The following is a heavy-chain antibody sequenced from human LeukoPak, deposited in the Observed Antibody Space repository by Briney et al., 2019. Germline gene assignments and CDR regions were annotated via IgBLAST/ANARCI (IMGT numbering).Heavy chain of an antibody. CDR1: GGSIGSYY. CDR2: IYYSGST. Sequence: SEALSLTCTVSGGSIGSYYWSWIRQPPGKGLEWIGYIYYSGSTNYNPSLKSRVTISVDTSKNQFSLKLSSVTAADTAVYYCARAGVVAASWFDPWGQGTLVTVSS. V-gene: IGHV4-59*01. J-gene: IGHJ5*02. CDR3: ARAGVVAASWFDP. D-gene: IGHD2-15*01.